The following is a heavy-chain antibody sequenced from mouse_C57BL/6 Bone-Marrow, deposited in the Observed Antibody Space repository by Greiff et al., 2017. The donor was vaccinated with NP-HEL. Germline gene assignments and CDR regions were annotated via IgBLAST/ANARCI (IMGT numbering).Heavy chain of an antibody. Sequence: VQLQQSGPELVKPGASVKISCKASGYAFSSSWMNWVKQRPGKGLEWIGRIYPGDGDTNYNGKFKGKATLTADKSSSTAYMQLSSLTSEDSAVYFCAPYGSPWFAYWGQGTLVTVSA. D-gene: IGHD1-1*01. V-gene: IGHV1-82*01. CDR3: APYGSPWFAY. J-gene: IGHJ3*01. CDR1: GYAFSSSW. CDR2: IYPGDGDT.